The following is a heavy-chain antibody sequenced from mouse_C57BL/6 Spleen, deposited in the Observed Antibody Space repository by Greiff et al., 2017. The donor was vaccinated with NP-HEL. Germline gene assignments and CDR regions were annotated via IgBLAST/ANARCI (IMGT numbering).Heavy chain of an antibody. Sequence: QVQLQQPGAELVRPGSSVKLSCKASGYTFTSYWMDWVKQRPGQGLEWIGNIYPSDSETHYNQKFKDKATLTVAKSSSTAYMQLRSLTSEDSAVYYCARENYYGSSYEAMDYWGQGTSVTVSS. V-gene: IGHV1-61*01. CDR1: GYTFTSYW. J-gene: IGHJ4*01. CDR3: ARENYYGSSYEAMDY. CDR2: IYPSDSET. D-gene: IGHD1-1*01.